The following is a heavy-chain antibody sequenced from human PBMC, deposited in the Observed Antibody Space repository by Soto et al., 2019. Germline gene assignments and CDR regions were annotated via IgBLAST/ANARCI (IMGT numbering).Heavy chain of an antibody. Sequence: SETLSLTCTVSGGSISSSSYYWGWIRQPPGKGLEWIGSIYYSGSTYYNPSLKSRVTISVDTSKNQFSLKLSSVTAADTAVYYCASPKIAFYNWIDLSGQGTLVTVSS. CDR3: ASPKIAFYNWIDL. V-gene: IGHV4-39*01. CDR2: IYYSGST. J-gene: IGHJ5*02. D-gene: IGHD3-3*02. CDR1: GGSISSSSYY.